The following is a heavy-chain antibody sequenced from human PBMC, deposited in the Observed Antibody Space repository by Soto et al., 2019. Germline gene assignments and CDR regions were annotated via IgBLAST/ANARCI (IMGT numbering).Heavy chain of an antibody. CDR3: ARDVVVVAGDFDY. V-gene: IGHV1-3*01. D-gene: IGHD2-15*01. CDR2: INAGNGNT. J-gene: IGHJ4*02. Sequence: ASVKVSCKASGYTFTSYAMHWVRQAPGQRLEWMGWINAGNGNTKYSQKFQGRVTITRDTSASTAYMELSSLRSEDTPVYYCARDVVVVAGDFDYWGQGTLVTVSS. CDR1: GYTFTSYA.